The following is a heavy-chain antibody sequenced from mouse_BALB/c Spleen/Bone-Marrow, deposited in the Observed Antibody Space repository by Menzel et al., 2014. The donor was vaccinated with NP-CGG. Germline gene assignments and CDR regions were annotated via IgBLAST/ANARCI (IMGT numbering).Heavy chain of an antibody. J-gene: IGHJ4*01. CDR2: ILPGSGGT. V-gene: IGHV1-9*01. CDR1: GYTFSSYW. Sequence: QVQLQQPGAELMKPGASVKISCKATGYTFSSYWIEWVKQRPGHGLEWIGEILPGSGGTNYNEKFKGKAPFTADTSSNTAYMQLNSLTSEDSAVYYCARSMDYWGQGTSVTVSS. CDR3: ARSMDY.